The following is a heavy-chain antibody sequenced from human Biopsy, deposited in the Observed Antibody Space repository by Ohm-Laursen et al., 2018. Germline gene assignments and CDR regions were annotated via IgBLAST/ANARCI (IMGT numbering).Heavy chain of an antibody. Sequence: QPPGKGLEWIGYIYFTGSTNYNPSLKSRVTISVDTSKNQFSLRLSSVTAADTAVYYCARDSGGMATILDAFDLWGQGTMVTVS. CDR2: IYFTGST. V-gene: IGHV4-59*01. J-gene: IGHJ3*01. CDR3: ARDSGGMATILDAFDL. D-gene: IGHD5-24*01.